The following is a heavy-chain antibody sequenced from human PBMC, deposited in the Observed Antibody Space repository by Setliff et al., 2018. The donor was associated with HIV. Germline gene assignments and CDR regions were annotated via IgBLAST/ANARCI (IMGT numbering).Heavy chain of an antibody. CDR1: GGSISSHC. D-gene: IGHD3-9*01. V-gene: IGHV4-59*11. CDR3: ARYKCINFACVGFDI. Sequence: PSETLSLTCTVSGGSISSHCWSWIRQSPGKALEWIGYIYASGSIIYNPSLKSRLTMSVDTSKNQVSLKLTSVTAADTAVYYCARYKCINFACVGFDIWGQGTVVTVS. CDR2: IYASGSI. J-gene: IGHJ3*02.